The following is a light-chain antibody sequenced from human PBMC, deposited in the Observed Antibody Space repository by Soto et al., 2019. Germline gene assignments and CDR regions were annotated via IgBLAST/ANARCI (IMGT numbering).Light chain of an antibody. V-gene: IGKV1-6*01. J-gene: IGKJ1*01. Sequence: ALPMTQSPSSLSASVGDRVTITCRASQGIRIDLGWYQQKPGKAPKLLIYAASTLQTGVPSRFNGSGSGTDFTLTISSLQPEDFATYYCLQDYNFPWTFGQGTKVEIK. CDR1: QGIRID. CDR3: LQDYNFPWT. CDR2: AAS.